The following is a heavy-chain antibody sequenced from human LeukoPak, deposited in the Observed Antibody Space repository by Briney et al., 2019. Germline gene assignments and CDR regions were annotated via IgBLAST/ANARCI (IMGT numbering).Heavy chain of an antibody. CDR2: IYYSGST. V-gene: IGHV4-59*01. CDR3: ARVSPYYYDSSGYYYFDY. J-gene: IGHJ4*02. D-gene: IGHD3-22*01. CDR1: GGSISSYY. Sequence: SETLSLTCTVSGGSISSYYWSWIRQHPGKGLEWIGYIYYSGSTNYNPSLKSRVTISVDTSKNQFSLKLSSVTAADTAVYYCARVSPYYYDSSGYYYFDYWGQGTLVTVSS.